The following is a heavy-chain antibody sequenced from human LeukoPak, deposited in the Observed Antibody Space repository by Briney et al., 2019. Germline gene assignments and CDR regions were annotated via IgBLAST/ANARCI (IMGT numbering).Heavy chain of an antibody. Sequence: KPSETLSLTCAVSGGSMSSVSNFWSWIRQPAGKGPEWIGRIHTSGNPNYNPSLKSRVTISVDTSKNQFSLQLNSVTAADTAVYYCARNGYGSGSSYWGQGTLVTVSS. V-gene: IGHV4-61*02. CDR3: ARNGYGSGSSY. J-gene: IGHJ4*02. CDR1: GGSMSSVSNF. D-gene: IGHD3-10*01. CDR2: IHTSGNP.